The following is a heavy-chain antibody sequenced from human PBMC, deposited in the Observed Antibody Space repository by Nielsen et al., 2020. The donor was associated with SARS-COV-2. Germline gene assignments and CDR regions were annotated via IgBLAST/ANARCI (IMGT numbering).Heavy chain of an antibody. J-gene: IGHJ4*02. V-gene: IGHV3-9*01. D-gene: IGHD6-13*01. CDR1: GFTFDDYA. Sequence: SLKISCAASGFTFDDYAMHWVRQAPGKGLEWVSGISWNSGSIGYADSVKGRFTISRDNSKNTMYLQMNSLRAEDTAVYYCARDRPDSSSWYGYYFDYWGQGTLVTVSS. CDR2: ISWNSGSI. CDR3: ARDRPDSSSWYGYYFDY.